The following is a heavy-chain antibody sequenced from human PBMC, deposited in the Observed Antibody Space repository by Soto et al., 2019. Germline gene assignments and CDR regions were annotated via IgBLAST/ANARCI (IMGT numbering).Heavy chain of an antibody. CDR1: GFTFTSNY. J-gene: IGHJ6*02. Sequence: QVQLVQSGAEVKRPGASVEISCKTSGFTFTSNYLHWVRQAPGQGLEWVAMINPVSGGASYSEKFQGRVTPTRDMSTSAIYLEVNTLTPEDTAVYYCARAEMDVWGRGTTVPVSS. V-gene: IGHV1-46*01. CDR3: ARAEMDV. CDR2: INPVSGGA.